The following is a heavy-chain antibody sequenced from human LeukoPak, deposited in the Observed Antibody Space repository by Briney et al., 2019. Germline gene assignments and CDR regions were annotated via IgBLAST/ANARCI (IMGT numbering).Heavy chain of an antibody. CDR1: GFTFSSYG. CDR2: IWYDGSNK. CDR3: ARDHLGLRKTYGMDV. V-gene: IGHV3-33*01. Sequence: GRSLRLSCAASGFTFSSYGMHWVRQAPGKGLEWVAVIWYDGSNKYYADSVKGRFTISRDNSKNTLYLQMNSLRAEDTAVYYCARDHLGLRKTYGMDVWGQGTTVTVSS. J-gene: IGHJ6*02.